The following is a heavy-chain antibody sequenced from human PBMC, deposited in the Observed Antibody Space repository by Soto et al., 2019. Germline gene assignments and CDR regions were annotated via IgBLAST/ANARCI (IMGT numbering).Heavy chain of an antibody. CDR2: INSYNGIT. D-gene: IGHD4-17*01. CDR3: ARDRQNYGSFDY. Sequence: QVQLVQSGAEVMKPGASVKVPCKASGYTFTNYGISWVRQAPGQGLEWMGWINSYNGITNNAQNFQGRVTMTTDTSTNTAYMELRSLRSDDTAVYYCARDRQNYGSFDYWGQGTLVTVSS. CDR1: GYTFTNYG. J-gene: IGHJ4*02. V-gene: IGHV1-18*01.